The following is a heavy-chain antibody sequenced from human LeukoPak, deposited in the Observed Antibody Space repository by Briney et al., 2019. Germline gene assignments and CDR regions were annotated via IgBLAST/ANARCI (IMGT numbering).Heavy chain of an antibody. CDR1: GDSLYPHY. D-gene: IGHD1-26*01. CDR2: VYAAGAT. CDR3: AREILGGRPSRFDS. J-gene: IGHJ4*02. V-gene: IGHV4-4*09. Sequence: PSETLSLTCSVSGDSLYPHYWNWIRQPPGKGLEWLGFVYAAGATNYSPSLKSRVTIFVDTSKNQFSLRLTSATAADTAVYYCAREILGGRPSRFDSWGQGILVTVSS.